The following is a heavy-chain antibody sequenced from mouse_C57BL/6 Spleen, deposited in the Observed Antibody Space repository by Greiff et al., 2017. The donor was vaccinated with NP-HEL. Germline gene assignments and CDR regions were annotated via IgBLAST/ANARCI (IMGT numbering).Heavy chain of an antibody. V-gene: IGHV1-42*01. J-gene: IGHJ4*01. D-gene: IGHD2-5*01. CDR2: INPSTGGT. CDR3: ARRIYSNLMDY. Sequence: EVQLQQSGPELVKPGASVKISCKASGYSFTGYYMNWVKQSPEKSLEWIGEINPSTGGTTYNQKFKAKATLTVDKSSSTAYMQLKSLTSEDSAVYYCARRIYSNLMDYWGQGTSVTVSS. CDR1: GYSFTGYY.